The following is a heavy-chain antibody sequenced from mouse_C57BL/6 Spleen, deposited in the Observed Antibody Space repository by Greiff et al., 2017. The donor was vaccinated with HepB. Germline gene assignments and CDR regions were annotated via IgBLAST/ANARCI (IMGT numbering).Heavy chain of an antibody. V-gene: IGHV1-69*01. CDR2: IDPSDSYT. Sequence: QVQLQQPGAELVMPGASVKLSCKASGYTFTSYWMHWVKQRPGQGLEWIGEIDPSDSYTNYNQKFKGKSTLTVDKSSSTAYMQLSSLTSEDSAVYYCARLRDSDYWGQGTTLTVSS. CDR1: GYTFTSYW. CDR3: ARLRDSDY. J-gene: IGHJ2*01.